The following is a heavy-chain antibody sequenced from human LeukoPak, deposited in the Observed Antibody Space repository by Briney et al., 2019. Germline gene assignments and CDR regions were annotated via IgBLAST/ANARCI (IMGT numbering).Heavy chain of an antibody. Sequence: PGGSLRLSCAASGFTFSSYAMSWVRQAPGKGLEWVSAISGSGGSTYYADSVKGRLTISRDNSKNTLYLQMNSLRAEDTAVYYCAKGREDIVVVPAALDYWGQGTLVTVSS. CDR2: ISGSGGST. V-gene: IGHV3-23*01. CDR3: AKGREDIVVVPAALDY. J-gene: IGHJ4*02. D-gene: IGHD2-2*01. CDR1: GFTFSSYA.